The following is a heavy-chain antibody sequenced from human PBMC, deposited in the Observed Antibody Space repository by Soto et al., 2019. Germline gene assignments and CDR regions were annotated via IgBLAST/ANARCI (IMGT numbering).Heavy chain of an antibody. D-gene: IGHD3-9*01. Sequence: PSETLSLTCTVSGGSISSSSYYWGWIRQPPGKGLEWIGSIYYSGSTYYNPSLKSRVTISVDTSKNQFSLKLSSVTAADTAVYYCARMRDILTGYYDNWGQGTLVTVS. CDR3: ARMRDILTGYYDN. V-gene: IGHV4-39*01. J-gene: IGHJ4*02. CDR2: IYYSGST. CDR1: GGSISSSSYY.